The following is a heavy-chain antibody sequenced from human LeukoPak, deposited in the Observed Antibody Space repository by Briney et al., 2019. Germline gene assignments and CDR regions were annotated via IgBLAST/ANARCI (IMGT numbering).Heavy chain of an antibody. J-gene: IGHJ5*02. V-gene: IGHV4-34*01. D-gene: IGHD3-9*01. CDR2: INHSGST. Sequence: SETLSLTCAVYGGSFSGYYWSWIRQPPGKGLEWIGEINHSGSTNYNPSLKSRVTISVDTSKNQFSLKLSSVTAADTAVYYCARFGRPLQYFDWHGYYEERFDPWGQGTLVTVSS. CDR3: ARFGRPLQYFDWHGYYEERFDP. CDR1: GGSFSGYY.